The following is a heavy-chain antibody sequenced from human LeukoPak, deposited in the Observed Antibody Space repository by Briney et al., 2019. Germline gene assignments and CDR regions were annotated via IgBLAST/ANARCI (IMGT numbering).Heavy chain of an antibody. Sequence: PGRSLRLSCAASGFTFDDYAMHWVRQAPGKGLEWVSGISWNSGSIGYADSAKGRFTISRDNAKNSLYLQMNSLRAEDMALYYCAKGYYDFWSDWDYMDVWGKGTTVTVSS. CDR1: GFTFDDYA. CDR2: ISWNSGSI. V-gene: IGHV3-9*03. CDR3: AKGYYDFWSDWDYMDV. D-gene: IGHD3-3*01. J-gene: IGHJ6*03.